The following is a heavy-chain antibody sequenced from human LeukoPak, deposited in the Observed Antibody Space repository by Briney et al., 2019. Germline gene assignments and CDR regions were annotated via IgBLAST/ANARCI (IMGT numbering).Heavy chain of an antibody. CDR3: ARTPPDAFDI. D-gene: IGHD1/OR15-1a*01. CDR1: GGSISSYY. CDR2: IYYSGST. V-gene: IGHV4-59*05. J-gene: IGHJ3*02. Sequence: SETLSLTCTVSGGSISSYYWSWIRQPPGKGLEWIGSIYYSGSTYYNPSLKSRVTISVDTSKNQFSLKLSSVTAADTAVYYCARTPPDAFDIWGQGTMVTVSS.